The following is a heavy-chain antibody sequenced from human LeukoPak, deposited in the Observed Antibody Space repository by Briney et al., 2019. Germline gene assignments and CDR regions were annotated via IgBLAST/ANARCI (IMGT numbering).Heavy chain of an antibody. V-gene: IGHV3-7*03. CDR1: GFTFTSYW. J-gene: IGHJ4*02. CDR2: IRQDGREK. D-gene: IGHD6-19*01. Sequence: GGSLRLSCAASGFTFTSYWLSWVRQAPGKGLEWVANIRQDGREKSYADSVKGRFTISRDNAKTSVYLQMNSLKTEDTAVYYCATAPYSSGWYKPFDYWGQGTLVTVSS. CDR3: ATAPYSSGWYKPFDY.